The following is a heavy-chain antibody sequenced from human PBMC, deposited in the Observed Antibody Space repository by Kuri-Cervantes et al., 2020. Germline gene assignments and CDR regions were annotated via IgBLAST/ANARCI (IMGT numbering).Heavy chain of an antibody. D-gene: IGHD6-13*01. CDR1: GYSISSGYY. V-gene: IGHV4-38-2*01. CDR3: ARGPYSSSWYSDYYGMDV. Sequence: SETLSLTCAVSGYSISSGYYWGWIRQPPGKGPEWIGSIYHSGSTYYNPSLKSRVTISVDTSKNQFSLKLSSVTAADTAVYYCARGPYSSSWYSDYYGMDVWGQGTTVTVSS. J-gene: IGHJ6*02. CDR2: IYHSGST.